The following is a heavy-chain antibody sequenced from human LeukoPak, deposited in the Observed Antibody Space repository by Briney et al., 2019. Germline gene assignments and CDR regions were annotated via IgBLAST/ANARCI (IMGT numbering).Heavy chain of an antibody. V-gene: IGHV4-59*08. CDR2: IYYSGST. D-gene: IGHD3-10*01. Sequence: PSETLSLTCTVSGGSISSYYWSWIRQPPGKGLEWIGYIYYSGSTNYNPSLKSRVTIPVDTSKNQFSLKLSSVTAADTAVYYCARHKPGSYAFDIWGQGTMVTVSS. CDR1: GGSISSYY. J-gene: IGHJ3*02. CDR3: ARHKPGSYAFDI.